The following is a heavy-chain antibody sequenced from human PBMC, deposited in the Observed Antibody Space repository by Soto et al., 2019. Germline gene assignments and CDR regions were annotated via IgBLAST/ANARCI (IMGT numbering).Heavy chain of an antibody. CDR2: HYSGGST. V-gene: IGHV3-53*01. CDR3: ARHRHPRGTVGATSPLDP. J-gene: IGHJ5*02. CDR1: GFSVSSNH. Sequence: PGGSLRLSCALSGFSVSSNHLSWVRKAPGKGLEWVSGHYSGGSTYYADSVQCRFTISRDKSNNTLYLQMRRVRAEDTAVYFCARHRHPRGTVGATSPLDPWGQGTQVTVSS. D-gene: IGHD1-26*01.